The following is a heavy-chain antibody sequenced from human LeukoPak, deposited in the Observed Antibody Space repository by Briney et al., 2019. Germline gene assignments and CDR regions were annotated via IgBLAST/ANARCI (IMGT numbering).Heavy chain of an antibody. D-gene: IGHD1-14*01. V-gene: IGHV3-7*01. J-gene: IGHJ4*02. CDR2: IKEDGSLT. CDR3: ARDPDFAALDS. Sequence: PGGSLRLSCVVSGFTFSNFFMSWVRQAPGKGLEWVANIKEDGSLTYHMDSVKGRFTISRDNARNSPYLQMNSLRADDTAVYYCARDPDFAALDSWGRGIVVTVSS. CDR1: GFTFSNFF.